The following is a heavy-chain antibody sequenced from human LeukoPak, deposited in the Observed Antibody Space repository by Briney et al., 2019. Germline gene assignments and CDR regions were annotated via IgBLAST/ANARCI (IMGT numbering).Heavy chain of an antibody. V-gene: IGHV1-2*02. CDR1: GYTFTSYA. CDR3: ARGDSSRRSGWFDP. J-gene: IGHJ5*02. CDR2: INPNSGGT. D-gene: IGHD6-13*01. Sequence: ASVKVSCKASGYTFTSYAMNWVRQAPGQGLEWMGWINPNSGGTNYAQKFQGRVTMTRDSSISTAYMELSRLRSDDTAVYYCARGDSSRRSGWFDPWGQGTLVTVSS.